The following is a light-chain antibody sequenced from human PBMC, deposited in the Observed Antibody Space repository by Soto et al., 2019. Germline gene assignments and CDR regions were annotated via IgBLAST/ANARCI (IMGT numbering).Light chain of an antibody. CDR2: DAS. V-gene: IGKV3-20*01. Sequence: DIVLTQSPGTLSLSPGERATLSCRASQSISSDYLAWYQQKPGQAPRLLIYDASSRATGIPDRFSGSGSGANFTLTINRLEPEDYAVYHCQQYHSAPRTSGQGTKVEV. J-gene: IGKJ1*01. CDR1: QSISSDY. CDR3: QQYHSAPRT.